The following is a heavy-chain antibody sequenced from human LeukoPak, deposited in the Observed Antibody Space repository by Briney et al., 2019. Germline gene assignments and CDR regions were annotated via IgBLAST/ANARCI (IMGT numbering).Heavy chain of an antibody. V-gene: IGHV3-23*01. Sequence: GGSLRLSCAASGFTFGSYGMSWVRQAPGKGLEWVSFITPNADRASYADSVKGRFTIPRDNPRNTLYMQMNSLRDEDTAVYYCAIMHGYYDGSGYWVQWGQGTLVTVSS. CDR3: AIMHGYYDGSGYWVQ. CDR1: GFTFGSYG. J-gene: IGHJ1*01. CDR2: ITPNADRA. D-gene: IGHD3-22*01.